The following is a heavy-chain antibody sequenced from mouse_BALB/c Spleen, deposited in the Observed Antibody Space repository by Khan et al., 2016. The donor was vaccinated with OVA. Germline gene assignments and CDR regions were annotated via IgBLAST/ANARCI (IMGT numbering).Heavy chain of an antibody. CDR2: INPYNGGT. J-gene: IGHJ2*01. D-gene: IGHD4-1*01. V-gene: IGHV1S136*01. CDR3: ARGNWQSYYFDY. Sequence: EVQLQQSGPELVKPGASVKMSCKASGYIFTNYVLYWVKQKSGQGLEWIGNINPYNGGTKYNEKFKGKSTLASDKSSITAYMELSSLTSEDSAVYYCARGNWQSYYFDYWGQGTTLTLSS. CDR1: GYIFTNYV.